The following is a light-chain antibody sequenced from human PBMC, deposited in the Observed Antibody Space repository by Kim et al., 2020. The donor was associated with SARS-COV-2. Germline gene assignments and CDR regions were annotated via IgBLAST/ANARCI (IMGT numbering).Light chain of an antibody. CDR3: MRALQTPIT. V-gene: IGKV2-28*01. J-gene: IGKJ5*01. CDR1: QSLLHSNGYNY. Sequence: DIVMTQSPLSLPVTSGEPASISCRSSQSLLHSNGYNYLDWYLQKPGQSPQLLIYLGSNRASGVPDRFSGSGSGTDFTLKISRVEAEDVGVYYCMRALQTPITIAQGTRLGIK. CDR2: LGS.